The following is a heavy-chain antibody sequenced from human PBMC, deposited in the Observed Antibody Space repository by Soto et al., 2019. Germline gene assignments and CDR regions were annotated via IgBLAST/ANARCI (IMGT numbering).Heavy chain of an antibody. CDR1: GDPITSYF. D-gene: IGHD3-10*01. Sequence: QVQLQESGPGLVKPSETLSLTCTVSGDPITSYFWTWIRQPAGKGLEWIGHVFPGGPTSHNSSLKSRVSMSIHTSKNQFSLTLTSVTAADTAVYYCARTLSGFTYGSRQFYFDYWGQGTLVTVSS. CDR3: ARTLSGFTYGSRQFYFDY. J-gene: IGHJ4*02. V-gene: IGHV4-4*07. CDR2: VFPGGPT.